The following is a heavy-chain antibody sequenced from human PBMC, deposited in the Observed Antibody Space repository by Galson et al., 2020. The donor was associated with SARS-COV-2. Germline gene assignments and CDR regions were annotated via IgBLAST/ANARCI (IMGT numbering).Heavy chain of an antibody. CDR3: ARDKGSGFQMHWYFDL. Sequence: GESLKISCAASGFTFRDHNIIWVRQAPGKGLEWVSSIAGSGAYYYYADSMNGRFTISRDNAKNSVYLQLNSLRDEDTAVYYCARDKGSGFQMHWYFDLWGRGTLVSVSS. CDR2: IAGSGAYY. CDR1: GFTFRDHN. J-gene: IGHJ2*01. D-gene: IGHD3-22*01. V-gene: IGHV3-21*01.